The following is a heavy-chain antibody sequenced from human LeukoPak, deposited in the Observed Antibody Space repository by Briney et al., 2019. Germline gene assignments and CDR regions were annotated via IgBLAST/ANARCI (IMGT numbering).Heavy chain of an antibody. Sequence: SETLSLTCTVSGGSISSSSYYWGWIRQPPGKGLEWIGSIYYSGSTYYNPSLKSRVTISVDTSKNQFSLKLSSVTAADTAVYYCARAIVEMATMNWFDPWGQGTLVTVSS. V-gene: IGHV4-39*01. CDR3: ARAIVEMATMNWFDP. D-gene: IGHD5-24*01. CDR2: IYYSGST. CDR1: GGSISSSSYY. J-gene: IGHJ5*02.